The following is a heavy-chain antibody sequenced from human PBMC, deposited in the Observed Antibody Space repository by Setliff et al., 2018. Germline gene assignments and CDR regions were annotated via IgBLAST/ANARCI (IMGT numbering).Heavy chain of an antibody. CDR3: ERGFSRIEGWGNWFDP. Sequence: SETLSLTCTVSGGSISSGVYYWAWIRQPPGKGLEWIGHIYTSGSTNYNPSLKSRVTISVDASKNQLSLNLRSVTAADTAVYYCERGFSRIEGWGNWFDPWGQGILVTVSS. CDR1: GGSISSGVYY. J-gene: IGHJ5*02. CDR2: IYTSGST. V-gene: IGHV4-61*09. D-gene: IGHD2-15*01.